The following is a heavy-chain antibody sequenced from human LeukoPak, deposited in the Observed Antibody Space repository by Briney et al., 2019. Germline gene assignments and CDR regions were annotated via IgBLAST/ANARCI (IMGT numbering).Heavy chain of an antibody. D-gene: IGHD3-16*02. CDR3: ARDLLGYNYHYMDV. V-gene: IGHV3-21*01. CDR1: GFTFSSYN. J-gene: IGHJ6*03. CDR2: ISSSTSYI. Sequence: GGSLRLSCAASGFTFSSYNMNWVRQAPGKGLEWVSSISSSTSYIYYADSVKGRFTISRDNAKNSLFLEMNSVRAEDTAVYYCARDLLGYNYHYMDVWGKGTTVTVSS.